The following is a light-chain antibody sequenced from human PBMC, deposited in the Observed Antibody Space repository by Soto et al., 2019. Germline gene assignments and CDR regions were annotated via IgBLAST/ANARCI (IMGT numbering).Light chain of an antibody. J-gene: IGKJ2*01. CDR2: YAS. CDR3: LQHNSYPRA. Sequence: DIQMYQSPSLMSGSVGDSVTITCQAIHGISNNLAWFQQKPEKDLKRVLYYASTLQSGVPARFSGSGSGTEFTLTISSLQPEYFATYYFLQHNSYPRAFGQGTRLDIK. CDR1: HGISNN. V-gene: IGKV1-17*03.